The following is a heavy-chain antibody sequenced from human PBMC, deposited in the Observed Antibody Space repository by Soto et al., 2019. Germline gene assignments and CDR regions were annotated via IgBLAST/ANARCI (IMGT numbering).Heavy chain of an antibody. J-gene: IGHJ6*02. CDR2: ISYDGSNK. D-gene: IGHD6-6*01. Sequence: GGSLRLSCAASGFTFSSYAMHWVRQAPGKGLEWVAVISYDGSNKYYADSVKGRFTISRDNSKNTLYLQMNSLRAEDTAVYYCARDIEYSSSPRYYYYYYGMDVWGQGTTVTVSS. V-gene: IGHV3-30-3*01. CDR3: ARDIEYSSSPRYYYYYYGMDV. CDR1: GFTFSSYA.